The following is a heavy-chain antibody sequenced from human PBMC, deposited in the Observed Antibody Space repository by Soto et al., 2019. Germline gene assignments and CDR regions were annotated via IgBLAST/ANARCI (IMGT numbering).Heavy chain of an antibody. CDR2: IYYSGST. Sequence: PSETLSLTCTVSGGSISSYYWSWIRQPPGKGLEWIGYIYYSGSTNYNPSLKSRVTISVDTSKNQFSLKLSSVTAADTAVYYCARHLRDIVADYWGQGTLVTVSS. J-gene: IGHJ4*02. CDR1: GGSISSYY. D-gene: IGHD5-12*01. CDR3: ARHLRDIVADY. V-gene: IGHV4-59*08.